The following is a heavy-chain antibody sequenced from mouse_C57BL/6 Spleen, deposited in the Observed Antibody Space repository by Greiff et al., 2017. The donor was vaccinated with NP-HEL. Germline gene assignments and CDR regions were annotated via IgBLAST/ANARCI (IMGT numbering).Heavy chain of an antibody. CDR2: ISNGGGST. CDR1: GFTFSDYY. J-gene: IGHJ2*01. CDR3: ARRGGNYYFDY. V-gene: IGHV5-12*01. Sequence: DVRLVESGGGLVQPGGSLKLSCAASGFTFSDYYMYWVRQTPEKRLEWVAYISNGGGSTYYPDTVKGRFTISRDNAKNTLYLQMSRLKSEDTAMYYCARRGGNYYFDYWGQGTTLTVSS. D-gene: IGHD2-1*01.